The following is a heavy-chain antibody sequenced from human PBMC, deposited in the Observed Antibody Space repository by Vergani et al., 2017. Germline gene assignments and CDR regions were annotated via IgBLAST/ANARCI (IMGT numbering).Heavy chain of an antibody. CDR3: ARQFWVSQGVGAFET. Sequence: QVQLQESGPGLVKPSETLSLKCSGSGYSLSRGYYWGWIRQPPGKGLEWIATVFHSGSAYYNPSLRRRVTLSVEPSKNQFSLRLTTLTAADTAVYYCARQFWVSQGVGAFETWGRGTEVSVSS. J-gene: IGHJ3*02. CDR1: GYSLSRGYY. V-gene: IGHV4-38-2*02. CDR2: VFHSGSA. D-gene: IGHD3-16*01.